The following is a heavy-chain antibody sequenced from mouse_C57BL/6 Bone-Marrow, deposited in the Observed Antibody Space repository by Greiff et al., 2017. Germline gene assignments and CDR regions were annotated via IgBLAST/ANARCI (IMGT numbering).Heavy chain of an antibody. V-gene: IGHV5-6*01. J-gene: IGHJ1*03. CDR1: GFTFSSYG. D-gene: IGHD1-1*01. CDR2: ISSGGSYP. CDR3: ARRGFYYGSRGYCDV. Sequence: EVMLVESGGDLVKPGGSLKLSCAASGFTFSSYGMSWVRQTPDKRLEWVATISSGGSYPYSPDSVKGRFTISRDNAKNPLYLQMSSLKSEDTAMYYCARRGFYYGSRGYCDVWGTGTTVTVSS.